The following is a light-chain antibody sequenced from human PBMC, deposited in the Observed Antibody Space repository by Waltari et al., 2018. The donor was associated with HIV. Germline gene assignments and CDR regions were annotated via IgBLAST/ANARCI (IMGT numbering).Light chain of an antibody. CDR3: QAWDSSTACGV. V-gene: IGLV3-1*01. Sequence: SYELTQPPSVSVSPGQTASITCSGDNLGDKYACWYQQKPGQSPVLVIYQDSKRPSGIPERFSGANSGNTATLTISGTQAMDEADYYCQAWDSSTACGVFGGGTKLTVL. J-gene: IGLJ2*01. CDR1: NLGDKY. CDR2: QDS.